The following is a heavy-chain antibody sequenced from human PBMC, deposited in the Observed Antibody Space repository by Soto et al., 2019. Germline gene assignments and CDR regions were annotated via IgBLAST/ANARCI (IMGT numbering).Heavy chain of an antibody. CDR2: IYHSGST. Sequence: LSLTCAVSGGSISSGGYSWSWIRQPPGKGLEWIGYIYHSGSTYYNPSLKSRVTISLDTSKNHVSLILNSVNVADSAIYYCARGHFDSRGYSNALDCWGQGTLVTVSS. CDR3: ARGHFDSRGYSNALDC. J-gene: IGHJ4*02. CDR1: GGSISSGGYS. V-gene: IGHV4-30-2*01. D-gene: IGHD3-22*01.